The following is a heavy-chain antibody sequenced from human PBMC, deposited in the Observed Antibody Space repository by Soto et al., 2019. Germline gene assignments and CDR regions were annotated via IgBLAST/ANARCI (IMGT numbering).Heavy chain of an antibody. CDR1: GISFSDYV. CDR2: ITSNGGST. CDR3: VKVEYSSTYYAPDS. D-gene: IGHD6-6*01. Sequence: PGGSLRLSCAAAGISFSDYVMNWVRQAQGKGLEYVSAITSNGGSTSHADSVKGRFTISRDNSKNRLYLQMSSLRVEDTAVYYCVKVEYSSTYYAPDSWGQGTLVTVSS. V-gene: IGHV3-64D*06. J-gene: IGHJ4*02.